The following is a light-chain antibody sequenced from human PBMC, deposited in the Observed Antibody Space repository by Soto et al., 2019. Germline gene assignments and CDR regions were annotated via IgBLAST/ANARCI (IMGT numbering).Light chain of an antibody. CDR3: QQYDIWPPYT. CDR2: DAS. J-gene: IGKJ2*01. CDR1: QNIRSS. V-gene: IGKV3-15*01. Sequence: EVVMPQSPASLSASPGERVTLSCRASQNIRSSLAWYQQRPGQAPRLLIYDASTRATGIPPRFSGGGSGTEFTVTISSLQSEDFAIYHGQQYDIWPPYTFGQGTKVDI.